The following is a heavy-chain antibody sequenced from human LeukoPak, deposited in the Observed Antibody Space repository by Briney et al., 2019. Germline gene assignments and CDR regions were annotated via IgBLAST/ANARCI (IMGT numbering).Heavy chain of an antibody. J-gene: IGHJ4*02. CDR2: ISSSSSYI. V-gene: IGHV3-21*01. Sequence: GGSLRLSCAASGFTFSSYSMNWVRQAPGKGLEWVSSISSSSSYIYYADSVKGRFTISRDNAKNSLYLQMNSLRAEDTAVYYCARVGYYDSSGYYSAYLFGTIPTPFDYWGQGTLVTVSS. CDR1: GFTFSSYS. D-gene: IGHD3-22*01. CDR3: ARVGYYDSSGYYSAYLFGTIPTPFDY.